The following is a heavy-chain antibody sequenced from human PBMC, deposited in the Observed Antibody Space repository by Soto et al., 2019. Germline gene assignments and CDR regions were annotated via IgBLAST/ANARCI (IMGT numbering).Heavy chain of an antibody. V-gene: IGHV3-11*01. CDR2: ISGTGNTI. J-gene: IGHJ4*02. Sequence: QVQLVESGGGLARPGGSLRLSCAASGFTFHHYYMSWIRQAPGKGLEWVSYISGTGNTIYNAVSVKGRFTISRDNAEDSLFLQMDSLRADDTAVYYCVRSQGGLLSDPFDHWGQGTLVTVSS. CDR3: VRSQGGLLSDPFDH. D-gene: IGHD3-10*01. CDR1: GFTFHHYY.